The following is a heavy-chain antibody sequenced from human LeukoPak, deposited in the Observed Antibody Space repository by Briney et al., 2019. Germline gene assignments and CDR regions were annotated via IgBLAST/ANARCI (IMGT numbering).Heavy chain of an antibody. V-gene: IGHV3-30-3*01. D-gene: IGHD3-3*01. CDR1: GFTFSSYA. CDR2: ISYDGSNK. J-gene: IGHJ4*02. CDR3: ARSPVPDFWSGYYTFGIDY. Sequence: GGSLRLSCAASGFTFSSYAMHWVRQAAGKGLEWVAVISYDGSNKYYADSVKGRFTISRDNSKNTLYLQMNSLRAEDTAVYYCARSPVPDFWSGYYTFGIDYWGQGTLVTVSS.